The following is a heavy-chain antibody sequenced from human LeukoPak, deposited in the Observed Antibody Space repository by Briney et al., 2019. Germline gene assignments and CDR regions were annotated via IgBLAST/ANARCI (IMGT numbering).Heavy chain of an antibody. J-gene: IGHJ6*03. CDR1: GGSFSGYY. CDR3: ARHPPLLRRRGAAAGTPSRNYYYMDV. CDR2: INHSGST. V-gene: IGHV4-34*01. D-gene: IGHD6-13*01. Sequence: SETLSLTCAVYGGSFSGYYWSWIRQPPGKGLEWIGEINHSGSTNYNPSLKSRVTISVDTSKNQFSLKLSSVTAADTAVYYCARHPPLLRRRGAAAGTPSRNYYYMDVWGKGTTVTVSS.